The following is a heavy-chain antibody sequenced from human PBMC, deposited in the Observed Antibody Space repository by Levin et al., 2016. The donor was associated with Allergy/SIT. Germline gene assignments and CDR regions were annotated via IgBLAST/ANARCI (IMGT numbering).Heavy chain of an antibody. J-gene: IGHJ4*02. V-gene: IGHV4-59*01. CDR2: IYYSGST. D-gene: IGHD3-3*01. CDR3: ARTLFYDFWSGYYFFDY. Sequence: WIRQPPGKGLEWIGYIYYSGSTNYNPSLKSRVTISVDTSKNQFSLKLSSVTAADTAVYYCARTLFYDFWSGYYFFDYWGQGTLVTVSS.